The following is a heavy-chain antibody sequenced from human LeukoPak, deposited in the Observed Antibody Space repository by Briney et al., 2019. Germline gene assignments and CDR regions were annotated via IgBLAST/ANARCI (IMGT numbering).Heavy chain of an antibody. CDR3: ARGRRMITFGGVIVKYYFDY. CDR1: GGSFIGYY. D-gene: IGHD3-16*02. Sequence: PSETLSLTCAVYGGSFIGYYWSWIRQPPGKGLEWIGEINHSGSTNYNPSLKSRVTISVDTSKDQFSLKLSSVPAADTAVYYCARGRRMITFGGVIVKYYFDYWGQGTLVTVSS. V-gene: IGHV4-34*01. CDR2: INHSGST. J-gene: IGHJ4*02.